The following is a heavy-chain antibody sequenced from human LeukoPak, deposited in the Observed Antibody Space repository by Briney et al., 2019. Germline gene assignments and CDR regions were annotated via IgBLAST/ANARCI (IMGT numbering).Heavy chain of an antibody. J-gene: IGHJ4*02. V-gene: IGHV3-48*03. CDR1: GFPFSVYE. D-gene: IGHD6-19*01. Sequence: GGSLRLSCAVSGFPFSVYEMTWVRQAPGKGLEWVSNIGSSGTTIYYADSVRGRFSISRDNAKTSLYLQMNSLRVEDTAVYYCALLAVASDFDYWGQGALVTVSS. CDR2: IGSSGTTI. CDR3: ALLAVASDFDY.